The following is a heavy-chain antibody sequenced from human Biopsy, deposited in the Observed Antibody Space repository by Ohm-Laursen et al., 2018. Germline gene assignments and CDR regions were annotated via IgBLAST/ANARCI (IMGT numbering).Heavy chain of an antibody. J-gene: IGHJ4*02. Sequence: ESSVKVSCKVSGGTFSSFGISWVRQAPGQGLEWMGETNSMFGTTNYAQTFQGRVTITADESTSTAYMEVSSLRSEDTAVYYCAKRGVERGRPLAYWGQGTLVTVSS. V-gene: IGHV1-69*01. CDR2: TNSMFGTT. CDR3: AKRGVERGRPLAY. CDR1: GGTFSSFG. D-gene: IGHD1-1*01.